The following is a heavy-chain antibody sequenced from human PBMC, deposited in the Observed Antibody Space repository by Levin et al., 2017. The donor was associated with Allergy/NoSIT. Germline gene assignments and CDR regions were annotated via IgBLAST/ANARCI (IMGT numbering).Heavy chain of an antibody. CDR2: ISYDGSNK. J-gene: IGHJ6*02. Sequence: GGSLRLSCAASGFTFSSYGMHWVRQAPGKGLEWVAVISYDGSNKYYADSVKGRFTISRDNSKNTLYLQMNSLRAEDTAVYYCAKDGTSWTTVTDYYYGMDVWGQGTTVTVSS. CDR1: GFTFSSYG. D-gene: IGHD4-17*01. CDR3: AKDGTSWTTVTDYYYGMDV. V-gene: IGHV3-30*18.